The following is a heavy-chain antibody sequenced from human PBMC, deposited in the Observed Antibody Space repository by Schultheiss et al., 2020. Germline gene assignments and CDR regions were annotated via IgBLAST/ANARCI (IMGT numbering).Heavy chain of an antibody. CDR1: GFTFSSYA. CDR2: ISGSGGST. V-gene: IGHV3-23*01. J-gene: IGHJ4*02. Sequence: GESLKISCSASGFTFSSYAMSWVRQAPGKGLEWVSAISGSGGSTYYADSVKGRFTISRDNSKNTLYLQMNSLRAEDTAVYYCAKDHRPTDYWGQGTLVTVSS. CDR3: AKDHRPTDY.